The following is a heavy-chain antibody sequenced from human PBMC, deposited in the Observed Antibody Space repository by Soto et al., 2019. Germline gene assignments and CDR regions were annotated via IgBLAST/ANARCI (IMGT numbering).Heavy chain of an antibody. CDR1: GDSVGTTHSY. V-gene: IGHV4-39*01. Sequence: SETLSLTCTVSGDSVGTTHSYWAWIRQSPGKGLEWIGNIHYSGSTYYMPSLRSRVTLSVDTSKNQFSLRLSSVTAADTAIYYCATRITVFGLLIPPFDPWGQGTQVTVS. J-gene: IGHJ5*02. CDR2: IHYSGST. CDR3: ATRITVFGLLIPPFDP. D-gene: IGHD3-3*01.